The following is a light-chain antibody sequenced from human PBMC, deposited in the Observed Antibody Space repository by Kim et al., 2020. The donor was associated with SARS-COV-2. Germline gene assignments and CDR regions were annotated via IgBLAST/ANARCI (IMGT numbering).Light chain of an antibody. CDR1: SSDVGNYDY. CDR3: SSPAGSNNWV. CDR2: EVS. V-gene: IGLV2-8*01. Sequence: QSALTQPPSASGSPGQSVTISCTGTSSDVGNYDYVSWYQQHPGKAPRLMIYEVSKRPSGVPDRFSGSKSGNTASLAVSGLQTEDEADYYCSSPAGSNNWVFGGGTQLTVL. J-gene: IGLJ3*02.